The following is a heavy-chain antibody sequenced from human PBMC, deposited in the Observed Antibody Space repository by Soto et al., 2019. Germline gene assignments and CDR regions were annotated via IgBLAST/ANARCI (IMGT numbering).Heavy chain of an antibody. CDR1: GGSISSYY. V-gene: IGHV4-59*01. D-gene: IGHD3-10*01. Sequence: QVQLQESGPGLVKPSETLSLTCTVSGGSISSYYWSWIRQPPGKGLEWIGYIYYSGSTNYNPSLKIRVTISVDTSKNQFSLKLSSVTAADTAVYYCARAVGESDYAFDIWGQGTMVTVSS. J-gene: IGHJ3*02. CDR2: IYYSGST. CDR3: ARAVGESDYAFDI.